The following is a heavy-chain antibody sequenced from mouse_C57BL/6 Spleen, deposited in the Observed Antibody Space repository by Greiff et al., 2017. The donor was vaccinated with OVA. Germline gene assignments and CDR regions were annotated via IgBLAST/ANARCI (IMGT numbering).Heavy chain of an antibody. CDR1: GFTFSDYG. CDR3: ARGYYYGSSYGFAY. Sequence: EVMLVESGGGLVKPGGSLKLSCAASGFTFSDYGMHWVRQAPEKGLEWVAYISSGSSTIYYADTVKGRFTISRDNAKNTLFLQMTSLRSEDTAMYYCARGYYYGSSYGFAYWGQGTLVTVSA. D-gene: IGHD1-1*01. CDR2: ISSGSSTI. J-gene: IGHJ3*01. V-gene: IGHV5-17*01.